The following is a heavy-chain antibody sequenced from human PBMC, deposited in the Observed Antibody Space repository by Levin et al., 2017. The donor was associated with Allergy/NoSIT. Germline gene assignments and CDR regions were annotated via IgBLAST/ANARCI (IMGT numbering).Heavy chain of an antibody. CDR2: IYYSGST. V-gene: IGHV4-59*01. J-gene: IGHJ2*01. CDR1: GGSISSSY. D-gene: IGHD6-13*01. Sequence: SQTLSLTCTVSGGSISSSYWSWIRQPPGKGLEWIGYIYYSGSTNYNPSLKSRVTISVDTSKNQFSLKLSSVTAADTAVYYCARDRYSSSRNWYFDLWGRGTLVTVSS. CDR3: ARDRYSSSRNWYFDL.